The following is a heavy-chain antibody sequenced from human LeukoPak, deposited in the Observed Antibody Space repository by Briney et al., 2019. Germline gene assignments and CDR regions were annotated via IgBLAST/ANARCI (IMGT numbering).Heavy chain of an antibody. CDR1: GGSISSGDYY. CDR3: ARDRAVGWFDP. J-gene: IGHJ5*02. V-gene: IGHV4-31*11. Sequence: SETLSLTCAVSGGSISSGDYYWSWIRQHPGKGLEWIGYIYYSGSTYYNPSLKSRVTISVDTSKNQFSLKLSSVTAADTAVYYCARDRAVGWFDPWGQGTLVTVSS. CDR2: IYYSGST.